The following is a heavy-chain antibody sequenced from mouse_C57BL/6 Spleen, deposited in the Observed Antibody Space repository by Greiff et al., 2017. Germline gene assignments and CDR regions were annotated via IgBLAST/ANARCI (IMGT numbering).Heavy chain of an antibody. CDR1: GYAFSSSW. Sequence: QVQLQQSGPELVKPGASVKISCKASGYAFSSSWMNWVKQRPGKGLEWIGRIYPGEGDTNYNGKFKGKATLTADKSSSTAYMQLSSLTSEDSAVYFCARMGDLTYYFDYWGQGTTLTVSS. CDR2: IYPGEGDT. V-gene: IGHV1-82*01. D-gene: IGHD2-12*01. J-gene: IGHJ2*01. CDR3: ARMGDLTYYFDY.